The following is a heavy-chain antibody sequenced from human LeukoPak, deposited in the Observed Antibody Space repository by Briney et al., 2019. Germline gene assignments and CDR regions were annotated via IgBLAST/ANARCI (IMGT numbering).Heavy chain of an antibody. CDR3: AKGWYDIVSGFGY. CDR2: IWHDGNTK. V-gene: IGHV3-33*06. Sequence: GGSLRLSCASSGFTFSNYGMHWVRQAPGKGLEWVAVIWHDGNTKYYADTVKGRFTISRDNPRNTLYLQMNSLGAEDTAVYYCAKGWYDIVSGFGYWGQGTLVTVSS. J-gene: IGHJ4*02. D-gene: IGHD3-9*01. CDR1: GFTFSNYG.